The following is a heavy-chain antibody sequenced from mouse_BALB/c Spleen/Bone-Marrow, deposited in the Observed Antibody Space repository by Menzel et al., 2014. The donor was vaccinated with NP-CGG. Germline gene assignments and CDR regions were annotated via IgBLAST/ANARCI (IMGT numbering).Heavy chain of an antibody. J-gene: IGHJ2*01. Sequence: QVQLQQPGSVLVRPGASVKLSCKASGYTFTNSWIHWAKQRPGQGLEWIGEIHPNSGNTNFNEEFKVKATLTVDTSSSTAYVDLSSLTAEDSAVYYCARHHRYAYYFDYWGQGTTLTVSS. CDR2: IHPNSGNT. D-gene: IGHD2-14*01. CDR3: ARHHRYAYYFDY. V-gene: IGHV1S130*01. CDR1: GYTFTNSW.